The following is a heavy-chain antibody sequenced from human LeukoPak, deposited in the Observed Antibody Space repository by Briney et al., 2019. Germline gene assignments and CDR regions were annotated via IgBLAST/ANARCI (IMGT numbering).Heavy chain of an antibody. Sequence: GGSLRLSCAASGFTFSSYAMHWVRQAPGKGLEWVAVISYDGSNKYYADSVKGRFTISRDNSKNTLYLQVNSLRAEDTAVYYCARDAMSGTIFGVLLSYFDYWGQGTLVTVSP. CDR2: ISYDGSNK. CDR1: GFTFSSYA. D-gene: IGHD3-3*01. J-gene: IGHJ4*02. CDR3: ARDAMSGTIFGVLLSYFDY. V-gene: IGHV3-30-3*01.